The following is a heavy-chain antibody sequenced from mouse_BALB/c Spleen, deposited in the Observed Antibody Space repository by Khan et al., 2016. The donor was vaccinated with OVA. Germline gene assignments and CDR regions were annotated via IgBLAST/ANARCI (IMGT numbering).Heavy chain of an antibody. CDR2: ISPGSGDT. V-gene: IGHV1-77*01. CDR1: GYTFTDYY. J-gene: IGHJ3*01. CDR3: ARRNYFGYTFAY. Sequence: QVQLQQSGAELARPGASVKLSCKASGYTFTDYYINWVKQRTGQGLEWIGEISPGSGDTYYNEKFKGTATLTADKSSSTVYMQLSSLTAEASAVYFCARRNYFGYTFAYWGQGTLITVSA. D-gene: IGHD1-2*01.